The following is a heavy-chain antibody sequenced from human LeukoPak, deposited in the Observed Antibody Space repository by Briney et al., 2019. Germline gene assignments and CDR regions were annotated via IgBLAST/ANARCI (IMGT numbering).Heavy chain of an antibody. Sequence: GRSLRLSCAASGFTFSGYGMHWVRQAPGKGLEWVTGIAYDGSRKHYADSVKGRFTISRDNSRYTVDLQMNSLRAEDTAVYYCAKDPFLTWGQGTLVTVSS. J-gene: IGHJ5*02. CDR1: GFTFSGYG. CDR3: AKDPFLT. V-gene: IGHV3-30*18. CDR2: IAYDGSRK.